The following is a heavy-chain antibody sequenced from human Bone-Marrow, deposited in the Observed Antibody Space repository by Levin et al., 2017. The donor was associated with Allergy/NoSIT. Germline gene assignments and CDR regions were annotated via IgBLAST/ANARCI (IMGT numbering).Heavy chain of an antibody. V-gene: IGHV3-30*18. CDR2: IANDGTYK. CDR3: AKVVPYGSGSYAHDS. CDR1: GFTFSLYG. D-gene: IGHD3-10*01. Sequence: GESLKISCAAAGFTFSLYGMHWVRQAPGKGLEWVAVIANDGTYKHYTESVKGRFTISRDNSKNTLYLQMNSLRAEDTAVYYCAKVVPYGSGSYAHDSWGQGTLVTVSS. J-gene: IGHJ4*02.